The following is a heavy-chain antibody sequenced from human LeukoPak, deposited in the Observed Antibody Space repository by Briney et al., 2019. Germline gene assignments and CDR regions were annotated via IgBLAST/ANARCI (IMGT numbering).Heavy chain of an antibody. D-gene: IGHD4-17*01. V-gene: IGHV3-21*01. CDR3: ARDREDGDTINDN. CDR1: GFTFSSYS. Sequence: GGSAILSCAASGFTFSSYSMNWVRQAPGKGLEWVSSISSSSSYIYYADSVKGRFTISRDNAKNSMYLQMNSLRAEDTAVYYCARDREDGDTINDNWGQETLVTVSS. J-gene: IGHJ4*02. CDR2: ISSSSSYI.